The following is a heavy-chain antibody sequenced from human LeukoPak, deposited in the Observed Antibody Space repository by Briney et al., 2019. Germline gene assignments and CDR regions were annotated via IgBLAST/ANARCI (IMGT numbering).Heavy chain of an antibody. CDR1: GFTFSSYE. D-gene: IGHD3-10*01. V-gene: IGHV3-48*03. Sequence: GGSLRLSCAASGFTFSSYEMNWVRQAPGKGLEWVSYISSSGSTIYYADSVKGRFIISRDNSKNTLYLQMNSLRAEDTAVYYCAKSSWFDSFDYWGQGTLVTVSS. CDR3: AKSSWFDSFDY. CDR2: ISSSGSTI. J-gene: IGHJ4*02.